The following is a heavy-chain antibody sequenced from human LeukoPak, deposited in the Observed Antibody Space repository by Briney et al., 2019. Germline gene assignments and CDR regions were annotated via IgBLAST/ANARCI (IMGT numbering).Heavy chain of an antibody. CDR2: ISGSGGST. CDR1: GFTFSNYA. CDR3: AKDGSGTYYSIGFDY. V-gene: IGHV3-23*01. D-gene: IGHD3-10*01. Sequence: PGGSLRLSCAASGFTFSNYAMSWVRQAPGKGLEWVSVISGSGGSTYYADSVKGRFTISRDNSKNPLYLQMNSLRAEDTAVYYCAKDGSGTYYSIGFDYWGQGTLVTVSS. J-gene: IGHJ4*02.